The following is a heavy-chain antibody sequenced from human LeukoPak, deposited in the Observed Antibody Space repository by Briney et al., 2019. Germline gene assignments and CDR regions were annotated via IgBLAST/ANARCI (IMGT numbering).Heavy chain of an antibody. CDR2: ISGSGGST. D-gene: IGHD3-22*01. Sequence: GGSLRLSCAASGFTFSSYAMSWVRQAPGKGLEWVSAISGSGGSTYYADSVKGRFTISRDNSKNTLYLQMNSLRAEDTAVYYCAKGLYDSSGYYYVPFDYWGQGTLVTVSS. CDR1: GFTFSSYA. V-gene: IGHV3-23*01. J-gene: IGHJ4*02. CDR3: AKGLYDSSGYYYVPFDY.